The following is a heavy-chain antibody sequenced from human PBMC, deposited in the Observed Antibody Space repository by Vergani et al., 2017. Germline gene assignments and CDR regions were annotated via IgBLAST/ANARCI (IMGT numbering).Heavy chain of an antibody. Sequence: QVQLVQSGAEVKKPGASVKVSCKASGYTFTGYYMHWVRQAPGQGLEWMGIINPSGGSTRYAQKFQDRFTMTGDTSTSTVYMELSSLRSEDSAVYYCSLIPDLDAFDIWGQGTMVTVSS. CDR1: GYTFTGYY. J-gene: IGHJ3*02. CDR3: SLIPDLDAFDI. V-gene: IGHV1-46*01. CDR2: INPSGGST. D-gene: IGHD2-2*01.